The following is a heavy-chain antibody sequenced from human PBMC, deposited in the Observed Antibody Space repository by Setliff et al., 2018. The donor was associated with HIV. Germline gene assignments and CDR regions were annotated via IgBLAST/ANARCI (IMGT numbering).Heavy chain of an antibody. D-gene: IGHD7-27*01. J-gene: IGHJ6*02. Sequence: GGSLRLSCAASGFTFRSYAMHWVRQAPGKGLEWVADISHDGSIEDYADSVRGRFTISRDNSKSAVYLQMNSLRPEDTAIYYCAKNWATVHHYYYGMDFWGQGTTVTVSS. CDR1: GFTFRSYA. CDR3: AKNWATVHHYYYGMDF. V-gene: IGHV3-30*18. CDR2: ISHDGSIE.